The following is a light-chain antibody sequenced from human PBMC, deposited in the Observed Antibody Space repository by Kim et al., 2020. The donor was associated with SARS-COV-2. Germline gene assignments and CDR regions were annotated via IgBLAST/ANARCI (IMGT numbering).Light chain of an antibody. J-gene: IGKJ2*01. CDR2: TAS. V-gene: IGKV3-20*01. Sequence: EIVLTQSPGTLSLSPGERGTLSCRASQSVSSNYLAWYQQKPGQAPRLLIYTASNRATGIPDRFSGSGSGTDFTLTISRLEPEDFAVYYCQQYGSSPYTFGQGTKLEI. CDR1: QSVSSNY. CDR3: QQYGSSPYT.